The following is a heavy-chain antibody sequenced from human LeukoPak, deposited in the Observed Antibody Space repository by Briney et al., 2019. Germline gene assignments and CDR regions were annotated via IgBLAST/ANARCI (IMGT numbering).Heavy chain of an antibody. CDR3: ARGGDYGDLRYFDY. CDR1: GFTFSSYW. V-gene: IGHV4-59*01. CDR2: IYYRGST. D-gene: IGHD4-17*01. J-gene: IGHJ4*02. Sequence: PGGSLRLSCAASGFTFSSYWMSWIRQPPGKGLEWIGYIYYRGSTNYNPSLKSRVTFSVDTSKNQFSLKLNSVTAADTAVYYCARGGDYGDLRYFDYWGQGTLVTVSS.